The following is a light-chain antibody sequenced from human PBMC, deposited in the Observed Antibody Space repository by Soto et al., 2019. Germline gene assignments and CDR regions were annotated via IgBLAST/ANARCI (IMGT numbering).Light chain of an antibody. CDR2: GAS. CDR1: QSVSSSY. J-gene: IGKJ1*01. V-gene: IGKV3-20*01. Sequence: EIVLTQSPGTLSLSPGERATLSCRASQSVSSSYLAWYQQKPGQAPRLLIYGASSRATGIPDRFSGSGSGTDFTLTISRLEPEDFAVYYCQQHGRSPGTFGQGTKVEIK. CDR3: QQHGRSPGT.